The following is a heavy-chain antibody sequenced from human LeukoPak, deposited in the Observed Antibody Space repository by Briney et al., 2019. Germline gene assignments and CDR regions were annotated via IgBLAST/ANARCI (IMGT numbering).Heavy chain of an antibody. V-gene: IGHV3-48*04. CDR3: ARLRYYGMDV. CDR2: TSSSSRTI. J-gene: IGHJ6*02. CDR1: GFTFSGYD. Sequence: GALRPSCAASGFTFSGYDMNWVRQAPGKGLGLVSYTSSSSRTIYHADSVKSRFTISRDNAKNSLYLQMNSLRAEDTAVYYCARLRYYGMDVWGQGTTVTVS.